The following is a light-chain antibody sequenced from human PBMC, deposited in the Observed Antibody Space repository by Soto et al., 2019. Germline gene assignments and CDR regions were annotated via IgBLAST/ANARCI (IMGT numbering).Light chain of an antibody. CDR1: QSVSNN. V-gene: IGKV3-15*01. CDR3: QQYNNWPPLP. J-gene: IGKJ4*01. Sequence: EIVMTQSPATLSVSPGERATLSCRASQSVSNNLAWYQQKPGQAPRLLIYGASTRATGIPARFSGSGSGTEFPPTISRLQSEDFAVYYCQQYNNWPPLPFGGGTKVEIK. CDR2: GAS.